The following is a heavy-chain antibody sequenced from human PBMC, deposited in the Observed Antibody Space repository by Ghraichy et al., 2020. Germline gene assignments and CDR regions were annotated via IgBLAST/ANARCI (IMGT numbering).Heavy chain of an antibody. D-gene: IGHD2/OR15-2a*01. Sequence: SGPTLVKPTQTLTLTCTFSGFSLSSLGASVGWIRQPPGKAPEWLALIYWDDEKRYIPSLESRLTITKDTSKNQVVLIMTNMDPVDTGTYFCAYNYFLDHTPVYYEFSFDFWGQGTQVTVSS. CDR1: GFSLSSLGAS. V-gene: IGHV2-5*02. CDR2: IYWDDEK. J-gene: IGHJ4*02. CDR3: AYNYFLDHTPVYYEFSFDF.